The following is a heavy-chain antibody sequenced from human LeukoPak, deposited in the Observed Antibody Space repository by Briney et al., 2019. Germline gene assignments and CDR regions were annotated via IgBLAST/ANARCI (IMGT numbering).Heavy chain of an antibody. J-gene: IGHJ4*02. CDR3: ARVGSAAPVTSSGHTIDY. CDR1: GFSHYTYS. V-gene: IGHV3-21*01. D-gene: IGHD3-22*01. CDR2: ITSTSTYI. Sequence: GGSLRLSCAVSGFSHYTYSMNWVRQAPGKGLEWVSSITSTSTYIYYADSVKGRFTISRDNAKNSLYLQMNSLRVEDTAVYYCARVGSAAPVTSSGHTIDYWGQGTLVIVSS.